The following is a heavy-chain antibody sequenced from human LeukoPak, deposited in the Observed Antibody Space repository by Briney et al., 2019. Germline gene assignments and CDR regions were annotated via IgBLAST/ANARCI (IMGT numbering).Heavy chain of an antibody. Sequence: SETLSLTCTVSGGSISSGGYYWRWIRQHPGKGLEWIGYIYYSGSTYYNPSLKSRVSISVDTSKNQFSLKLTSVTAADTAVYFCARTVVTRRWFDPWGQGTLVTVSS. D-gene: IGHD4-23*01. J-gene: IGHJ5*02. V-gene: IGHV4-31*03. CDR2: IYYSGST. CDR3: ARTVVTRRWFDP. CDR1: GGSISSGGYY.